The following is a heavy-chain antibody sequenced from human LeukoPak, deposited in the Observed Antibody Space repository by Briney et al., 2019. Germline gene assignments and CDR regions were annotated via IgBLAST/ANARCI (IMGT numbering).Heavy chain of an antibody. CDR2: INHSGST. V-gene: IGHV4-34*01. J-gene: IGHJ4*02. CDR1: GGSFSGYY. CDR3: ARGIFVREVYGSGSYYDYFDY. Sequence: PSETLSLTCAVHGGSFSGYYWSWIRQTPGKGLEWVGEINHSGSTNYNPSLKSRVTISVDTSKNQFSLKLSSVTAADTAVYYWARGIFVREVYGSGSYYDYFDYWGQGTLVTVSS. D-gene: IGHD3-10*01.